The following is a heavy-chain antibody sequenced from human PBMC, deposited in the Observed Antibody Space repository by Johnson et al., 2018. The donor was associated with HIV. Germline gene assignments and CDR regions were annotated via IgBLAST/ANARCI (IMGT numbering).Heavy chain of an antibody. CDR1: EFTFSSYG. CDR2: RRFDGSNN. CDR3: ASLDAFDI. J-gene: IGHJ3*02. Sequence: QVQLVESGGGVVQPGRSLRLSCAASEFTFSSYGMHWVRQAPGKGLEWVAFRRFDGSNNYYADSVKGRFTSTRDNAKNSLYLQMNSLRAEDTSVYYCASLDAFDIWGQGTMVTVSS. V-gene: IGHV3-33*08.